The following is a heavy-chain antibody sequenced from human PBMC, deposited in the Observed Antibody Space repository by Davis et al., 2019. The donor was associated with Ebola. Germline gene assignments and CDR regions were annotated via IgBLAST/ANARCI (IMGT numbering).Heavy chain of an antibody. D-gene: IGHD6-6*01. Sequence: MPSETLSLTCTVSGGSISSSSYYWGWIRQPPGKGLEWIGSIYYSGSTYYNPSLKSRVTISVDTSKNQFSLKLSSVTAADTAVYYCARHSNSPFDYWGQGTLVTVSS. V-gene: IGHV4-39*01. CDR1: GGSISSSSYY. J-gene: IGHJ4*02. CDR2: IYYSGST. CDR3: ARHSNSPFDY.